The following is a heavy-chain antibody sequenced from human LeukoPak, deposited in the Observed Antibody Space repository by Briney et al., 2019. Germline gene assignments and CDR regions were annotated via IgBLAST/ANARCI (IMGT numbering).Heavy chain of an antibody. CDR3: AKDCSGGDCRDAFDI. CDR1: GFTFSSYA. J-gene: IGHJ3*02. CDR2: ISGSGGST. D-gene: IGHD2-21*02. V-gene: IGHV3-23*01. Sequence: GGSLRLSCEASGFTFSSYAMSWVRQAPGKGLEWVSAISGSGGSTYYADSVKGRFTISRDNSKNTLYLQMNSLRAEDTAVYYCAKDCSGGDCRDAFDIWGQGTMVTVSS.